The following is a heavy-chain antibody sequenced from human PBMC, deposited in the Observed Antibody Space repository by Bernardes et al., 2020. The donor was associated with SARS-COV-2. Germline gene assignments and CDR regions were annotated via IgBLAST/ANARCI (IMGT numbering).Heavy chain of an antibody. CDR3: ASSRGNGWYFFNS. J-gene: IGHJ4*02. Sequence: GWSLRRSCAASGFDFSQYSMSWVRQAPGKGLEWISYITFGSSAIYYADSVKGRFTVSRDNAKNSLYLQMNSLTDADTAVYYCASSRGNGWYFFNSWGQGTLVTVSS. CDR1: GFDFSQYS. V-gene: IGHV3-48*02. D-gene: IGHD6-19*01. CDR2: ITFGSSAI.